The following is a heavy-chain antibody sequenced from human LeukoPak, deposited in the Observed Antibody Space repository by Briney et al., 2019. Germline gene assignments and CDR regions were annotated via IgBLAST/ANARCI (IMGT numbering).Heavy chain of an antibody. J-gene: IGHJ3*02. CDR3: ARGASSITIFGVIPDAFDI. Sequence: SETLSLTCTVSGGSISSGDYYWSWIRQPPGKGLEWIGYIYNSGSTYYNPSLKSRVTISVDTSKNQFSLKLSSMTAADTAVYYCARGASSITIFGVIPDAFDIWGQGTMVTVSS. V-gene: IGHV4-30-4*01. CDR1: GGSISSGDYY. CDR2: IYNSGST. D-gene: IGHD3-3*01.